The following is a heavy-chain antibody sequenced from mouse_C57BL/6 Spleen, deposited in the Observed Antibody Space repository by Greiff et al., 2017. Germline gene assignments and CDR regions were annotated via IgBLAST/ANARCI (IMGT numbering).Heavy chain of an antibody. CDR1: GYTFTSYW. CDR2: IDPSDSET. CDR3: ARFGGNYRLFDY. J-gene: IGHJ2*01. D-gene: IGHD2-1*01. Sequence: QVQLQQPGAELVRPGSSVKLSCKASGYTFTSYWMNWVKQRPIQGLEWIGNIDPSDSETHYNQKFKDKATLTVDKSSSTAYMQLSSLTSEDSAVYYCARFGGNYRLFDYWGQGTTLTVSS. V-gene: IGHV1-52*01.